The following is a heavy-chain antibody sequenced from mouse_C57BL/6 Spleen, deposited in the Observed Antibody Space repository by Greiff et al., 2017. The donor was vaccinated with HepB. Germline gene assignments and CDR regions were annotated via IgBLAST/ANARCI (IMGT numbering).Heavy chain of an antibody. D-gene: IGHD1-1*01. V-gene: IGHV1-69*01. J-gene: IGHJ1*03. CDR3: ARKGDYYGSSSWYFDV. Sequence: QVQLQQPGAELVLPGASVKLSCKASGYTFTSYWMHWVKQRPGQGLEWIGEIDPSDSYTNYNQKFKGKSTLTVDKSSSTAYMQLSSLTSEASAVDYCARKGDYYGSSSWYFDVWGTGTTVTVSS. CDR2: IDPSDSYT. CDR1: GYTFTSYW.